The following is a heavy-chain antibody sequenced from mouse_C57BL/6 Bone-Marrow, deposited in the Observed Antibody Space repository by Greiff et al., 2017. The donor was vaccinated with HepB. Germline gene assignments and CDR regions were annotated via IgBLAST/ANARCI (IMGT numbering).Heavy chain of an antibody. J-gene: IGHJ3*01. CDR2: IDPSDSYT. Sequence: VKLQHPGAELVMPGASVKLSCKASGYTFTSYWMHWVKQRPGQGLEWIGEIDPSDSYTNYNQKFKGKSTLTVDKSSSTAYMQLSSLTSEDSAVYYCARGLRLRRAYWGQGTLVTVSA. D-gene: IGHD3-2*02. V-gene: IGHV1-69*01. CDR1: GYTFTSYW. CDR3: ARGLRLRRAY.